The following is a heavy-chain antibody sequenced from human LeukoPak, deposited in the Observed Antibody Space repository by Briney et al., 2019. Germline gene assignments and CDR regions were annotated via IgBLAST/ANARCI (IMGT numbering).Heavy chain of an antibody. CDR2: IITDGTNT. J-gene: IGHJ5*02. V-gene: IGHV3-74*01. D-gene: IGHD3-16*01. Sequence: PGGSLRLSCAASGYTFTNYWMHLARQAPGEGLVWVSRIITDGTNTVYADSVRGRFTVSRVNAKNTLYLQMDSLRAEDTAVYYCARDRGINWFDPWGQGTLVAVPS. CDR1: GYTFTNYW. CDR3: ARDRGINWFDP.